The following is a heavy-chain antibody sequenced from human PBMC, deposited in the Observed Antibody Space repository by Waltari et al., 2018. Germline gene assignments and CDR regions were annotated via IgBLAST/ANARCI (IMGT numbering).Heavy chain of an antibody. V-gene: IGHV4-31*03. J-gene: IGHJ4*02. Sequence: QVQLQESGPGLVKPSQTLSLTCTVSGGSISSGGYYWSWIRQHPGKGLEWIGYIYHSGSTYYNPSLKSRVTISVDRSKNQFSLKLSSVTAADTAVYYCARDLAVRGVIGYFDYWGQGTLVTVSS. CDR2: IYHSGST. CDR3: ARDLAVRGVIGYFDY. D-gene: IGHD3-10*01. CDR1: GGSISSGGYY.